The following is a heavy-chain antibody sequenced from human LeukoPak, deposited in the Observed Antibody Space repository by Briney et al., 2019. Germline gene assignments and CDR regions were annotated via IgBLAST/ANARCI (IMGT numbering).Heavy chain of an antibody. CDR1: GFTFSSYA. D-gene: IGHD1-1*01. Sequence: GGSLRLSCAASGFTFSSYAMSWVRQAPGKGLEWVSAISGSGGSTYYADSVKGRFTISRDNSKNTLYLQMNSLRAEDTAVYYCARDVSRGTWFDPWGQGTLVTVSS. V-gene: IGHV3-23*01. CDR3: ARDVSRGTWFDP. J-gene: IGHJ5*02. CDR2: ISGSGGST.